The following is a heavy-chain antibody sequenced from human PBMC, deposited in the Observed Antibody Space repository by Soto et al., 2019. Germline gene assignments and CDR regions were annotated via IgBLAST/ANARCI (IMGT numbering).Heavy chain of an antibody. V-gene: IGHV3-48*02. J-gene: IGHJ5*02. CDR3: ARLVQRLARGVTGPDP. CDR2: ISSSSSTI. D-gene: IGHD6-25*01. Sequence: EVQLVESGGGLVQPGGSLRLSCAASGFTFSSYSMNWVRQAPGKGLEWVSYISSSSSTIYYADSVKGRFTISRDNAKNSLYLRMNSVRDDETAGYYCARLVQRLARGVTGPDPWGQGTLVTVSS. CDR1: GFTFSSYS.